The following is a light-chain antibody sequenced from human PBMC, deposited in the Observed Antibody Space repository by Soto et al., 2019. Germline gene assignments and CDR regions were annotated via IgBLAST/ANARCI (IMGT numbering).Light chain of an antibody. Sequence: QSVLTQPPSASGSPGQSVTISCTGTSSDVGDYNYVSWYQQHPGKAPKLMIYEVTKRPSGVPDRFSGSKSGNTASLIVSGLQAEDEADYYCSSYAGSNNYVFGTGTKVTVL. CDR3: SSYAGSNNYV. CDR2: EVT. J-gene: IGLJ1*01. CDR1: SSDVGDYNY. V-gene: IGLV2-8*01.